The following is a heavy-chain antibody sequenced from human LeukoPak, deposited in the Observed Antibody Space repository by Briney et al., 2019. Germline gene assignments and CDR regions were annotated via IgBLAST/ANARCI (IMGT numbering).Heavy chain of an antibody. V-gene: IGHV3-74*01. Sequence: QPGGSLRLSCAASGFTFSSYWMHWVRQAPGKGLVWVSRINSDGSSTSYADSVKGRFTISRDNAKNTLYLQMNSLRAEDTPVYYCARERRCLQLFDYWGQGTLVTVSS. D-gene: IGHD5-24*01. J-gene: IGHJ4*02. CDR1: GFTFSSYW. CDR2: INSDGSST. CDR3: ARERRCLQLFDY.